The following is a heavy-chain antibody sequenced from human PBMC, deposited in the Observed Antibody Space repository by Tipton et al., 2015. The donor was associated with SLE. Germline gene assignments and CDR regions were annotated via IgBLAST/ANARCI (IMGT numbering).Heavy chain of an antibody. CDR1: GGSISSSFYY. CDR3: ASLHGYSYGLNWFDP. Sequence: LRLSCNVSGGSISSSFYYWAWIRQPPGKGLEWIGSIYYTGTTTYYNSFLKSRVTMSVDTSKNQFSLRLTSVIAADTAVYYCASLHGYSYGLNWFDPWGQGTLISVSS. V-gene: IGHV4-39*07. J-gene: IGHJ5*02. D-gene: IGHD5-18*01. CDR2: IYYTGTTT.